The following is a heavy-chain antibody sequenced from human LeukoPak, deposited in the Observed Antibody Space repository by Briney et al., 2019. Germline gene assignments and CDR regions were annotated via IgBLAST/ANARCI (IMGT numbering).Heavy chain of an antibody. J-gene: IGHJ4*02. CDR2: IYSGGST. V-gene: IGHV3-66*01. D-gene: IGHD3-9*01. CDR3: ARDSGYYDILTEDY. CDR1: GFTVSSNY. Sequence: GGSLRLSCAASGFTVSSNYMSWVRQAPGKGLEWVSVIYSGGSTYYADSVKGRFTISRDNSKNTLYLQMNSLRAEDTAVYYCARDSGYYDILTEDYWGQGTLVTVSS.